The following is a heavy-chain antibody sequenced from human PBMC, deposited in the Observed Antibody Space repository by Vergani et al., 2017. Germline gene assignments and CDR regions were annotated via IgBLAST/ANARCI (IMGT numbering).Heavy chain of an antibody. V-gene: IGHV4-61*02. Sequence: QVQLQESGPGLVKPSQTLSLTCTVSGGSISSGSYYWSWIRQPAGKGLEWIGRIYTSGSTNYNPSLKSRVTISVDTSKNQFSLKLSSVTAADTAVYYCARAGYCSSTSCYSSYYYYGMDVWGQGTTVTVSS. J-gene: IGHJ6*02. D-gene: IGHD2-2*03. CDR2: IYTSGST. CDR3: ARAGYCSSTSCYSSYYYYGMDV. CDR1: GGSISSGSYY.